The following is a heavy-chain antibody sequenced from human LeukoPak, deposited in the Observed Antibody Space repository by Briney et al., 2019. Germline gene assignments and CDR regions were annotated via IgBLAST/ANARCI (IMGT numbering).Heavy chain of an antibody. V-gene: IGHV3-21*01. Sequence: TGGSLRLSCAASGFTFSSYSMNWVRQAPGKGPEWVSSISSSSSYIYYADSVKGRFTISRDNAKNSLYLQMNSLRAEDTAVYYCARDAIVVVPAAITRAGGIDYWGQGTLVTVSS. CDR1: GFTFSSYS. D-gene: IGHD2-2*01. CDR3: ARDAIVVVPAAITRAGGIDY. CDR2: ISSSSSYI. J-gene: IGHJ4*02.